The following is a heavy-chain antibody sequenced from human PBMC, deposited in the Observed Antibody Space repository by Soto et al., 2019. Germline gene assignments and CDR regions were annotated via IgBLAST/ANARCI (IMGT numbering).Heavy chain of an antibody. J-gene: IGHJ4*02. CDR3: GGGDEGGSACDLCY. CDR1: GFTLSSHA. CDR2: IVSDGSNK. V-gene: IGHV3-30*04. Sequence: QVQLVESGGGVVQPGRSLRLSCAVSGFTLSSHAMHWVRQAPGKGLEWVALIVSDGSNKYYADSVKGRFTTSRDNSKNTMYRQMNSMRVEDTAVYYCGGGDEGGSACDLCYWGEGALFAVCS. D-gene: IGHD1-26*01.